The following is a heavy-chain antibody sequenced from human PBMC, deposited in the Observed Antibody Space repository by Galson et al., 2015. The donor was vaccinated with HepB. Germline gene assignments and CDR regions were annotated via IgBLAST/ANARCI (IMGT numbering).Heavy chain of an antibody. CDR1: GYTFSTYS. Sequence: SVKVSCKVSGYTFSTYSVTWVRQAPGQGLEWMGWISAYNRKTNYAQKFQGRVSMTTDTSTSTVYMKLRRLRSDDTAIYYCARGALVVGVAATLNNWFDPWGQGTLVTVSS. CDR2: ISAYNRKT. J-gene: IGHJ5*02. V-gene: IGHV1-18*01. D-gene: IGHD2-15*01. CDR3: ARGALVVGVAATLNNWFDP.